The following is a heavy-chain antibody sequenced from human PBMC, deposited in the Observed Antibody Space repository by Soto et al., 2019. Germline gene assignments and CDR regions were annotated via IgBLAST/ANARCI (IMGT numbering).Heavy chain of an antibody. Sequence: RASVKVSCKASGYTLTTFFMHWVRQAPGQGLEWMGVINPGYPAGRSTTYAQKFQGRVTMTRDTSINTAYMELTTLTSDDTAFYYCARGVSAGVDYWGQGTLVTVSS. CDR1: GYTLTTFF. CDR2: INPGYPAGRST. CDR3: ARGVSAGVDY. V-gene: IGHV1-46*01. J-gene: IGHJ4*02. D-gene: IGHD1-26*01.